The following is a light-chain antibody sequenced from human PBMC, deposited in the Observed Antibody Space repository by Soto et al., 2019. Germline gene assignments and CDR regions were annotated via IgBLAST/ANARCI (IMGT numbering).Light chain of an antibody. J-gene: IGKJ4*01. CDR1: QSVRNN. CDR3: QQYNNWPFT. V-gene: IGKV3-15*01. Sequence: EIVLTQSPGTLSLSPGERATLSCRASQSVRNNFLAWYQQKPGQAPRLLIYGASSRATGIPARFSGSGSGTEFTLTISSLQSEDFAVYYCQQYNNWPFTFGGGTKVEI. CDR2: GAS.